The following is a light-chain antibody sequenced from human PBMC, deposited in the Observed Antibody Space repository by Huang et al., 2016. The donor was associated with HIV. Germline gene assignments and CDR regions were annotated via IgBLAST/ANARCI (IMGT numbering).Light chain of an antibody. Sequence: IQLTQSPSSLSASVGDRVTITCRASQGISSYLAWFQQKPGKAPKVLIYAASTLQSGVPSRVSGSGAGTDFTLTISSLQPDDFATYYCQQLKTYPLTFGGGTKVEI. CDR3: QQLKTYPLT. CDR1: QGISSY. CDR2: AAS. V-gene: IGKV1-9*01. J-gene: IGKJ4*01.